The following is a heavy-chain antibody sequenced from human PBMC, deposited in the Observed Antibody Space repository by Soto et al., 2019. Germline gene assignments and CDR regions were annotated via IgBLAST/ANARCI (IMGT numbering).Heavy chain of an antibody. CDR2: ISGSGGST. CDR3: AKDPPLTGTTWYYAFDI. J-gene: IGHJ3*02. D-gene: IGHD1-7*01. CDR1: GFTFSSYA. Sequence: PGGSLRLSCAASGFTFSSYAMSWVRQAPGKWLEWVSAISGSGGSTYYAGSVKGRFTISRDNSKNTLYLQMNSLRAEDTAVYYCAKDPPLTGTTWYYAFDIWGQGTMVTVSS. V-gene: IGHV3-23*01.